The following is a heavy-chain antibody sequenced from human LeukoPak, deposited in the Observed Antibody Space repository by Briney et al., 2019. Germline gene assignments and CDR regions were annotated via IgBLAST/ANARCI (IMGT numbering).Heavy chain of an antibody. CDR3: ARDLALGRDYYYYYGMDV. D-gene: IGHD3-16*01. J-gene: IGHJ6*02. CDR2: ISHSGTT. V-gene: IGHV4-59*01. CDR1: GGSMSSYY. Sequence: STETLSLTCTVAGGSMSSYYWSWIRQPPGKGLEWIGYISHSGTTDYNPSLKSRVTISEDTSMNQFSLKLSSVTDADTAVYFCARDLALGRDYYYYYGMDVWGQGTTVTVSS.